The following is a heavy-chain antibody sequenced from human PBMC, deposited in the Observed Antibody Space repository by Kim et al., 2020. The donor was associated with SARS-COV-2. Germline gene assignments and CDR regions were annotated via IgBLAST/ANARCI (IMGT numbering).Heavy chain of an antibody. J-gene: IGHJ4*02. CDR1: GFTFDDYA. Sequence: GGSLRLSCAASGFTFDDYAMHWVRQAPGKGLEWVSGISWNSGSIGYADSVKGRFTISRDNAKNSLYLQMNSLRAEDTALYYCATLFDSSGWYYFDYWGQGTLVTVSS. CDR3: ATLFDSSGWYYFDY. D-gene: IGHD6-19*01. CDR2: ISWNSGSI. V-gene: IGHV3-9*01.